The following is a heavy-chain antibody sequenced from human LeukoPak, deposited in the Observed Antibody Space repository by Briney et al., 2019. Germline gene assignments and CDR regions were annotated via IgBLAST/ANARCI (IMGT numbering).Heavy chain of an antibody. CDR1: GFTFGDYA. CDR3: TRDGSGSYGRYYFDY. Sequence: PGGSLRLSCTASGFTFGDYAMSWVRQAPGKGLEWVGFIRSKAYGGTTEYAASVKGRFTISRDDSKYITYLQMNSLKTEDTAVYYCTRDGSGSYGRYYFDYWGQGTLVTVSS. J-gene: IGHJ4*02. CDR2: IRSKAYGGTT. D-gene: IGHD1-26*01. V-gene: IGHV3-49*04.